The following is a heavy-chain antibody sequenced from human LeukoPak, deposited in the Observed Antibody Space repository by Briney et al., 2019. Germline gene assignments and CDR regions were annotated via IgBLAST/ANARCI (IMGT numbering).Heavy chain of an antibody. J-gene: IGHJ4*02. CDR1: TFTFSNYW. CDR3: ARGTHGYDSSGYSY. D-gene: IGHD3-22*01. CDR2: IKQDGSEK. Sequence: GGSLRLSCAASTFTFSNYWMSWVRQAPGKGLEWVANIKQDGSEKYYVDSVKGRFTISRDNAKTSLYLQMNSLRAEDTAVYYCARGTHGYDSSGYSYWGQGTLVTVSS. V-gene: IGHV3-7*03.